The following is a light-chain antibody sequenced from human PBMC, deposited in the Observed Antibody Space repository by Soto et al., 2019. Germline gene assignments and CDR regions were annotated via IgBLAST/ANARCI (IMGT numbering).Light chain of an antibody. V-gene: IGLV2-14*01. Sequence: QSALTQPASVSGSPGQSITISCTGTSSDIGAYDYVSWYQQHPGKAPKLMIYDVINRPSGVSNRFSGSKSGNTASLTISGLQAEDEADYYCNSYSSSIPYVFGTGTQLTVL. CDR2: DVI. CDR1: SSDIGAYDY. CDR3: NSYSSSIPYV. J-gene: IGLJ1*01.